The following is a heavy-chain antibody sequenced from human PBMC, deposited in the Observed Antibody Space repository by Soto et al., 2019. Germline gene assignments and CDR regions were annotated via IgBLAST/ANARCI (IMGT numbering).Heavy chain of an antibody. CDR1: GGTFSSFA. V-gene: IGHV1-69*06. Sequence: SVKVSCKASGGTFSSFAISWVRQAPGQGLEWMGGIIPIFGTANYAQKFQGRVTITADKSTSTAYMELSSLRSEDTAVYYCASLAVVANYGMDVWGQGTTVTVSS. J-gene: IGHJ6*02. CDR3: ASLAVVANYGMDV. CDR2: IIPIFGTA. D-gene: IGHD2-15*01.